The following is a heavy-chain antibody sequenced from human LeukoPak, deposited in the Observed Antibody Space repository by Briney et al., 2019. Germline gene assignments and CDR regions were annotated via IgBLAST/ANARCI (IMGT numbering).Heavy chain of an antibody. CDR2: IKQDGSEK. Sequence: GGSLRLSCAASGFTFSSYWMSWVRQAPGKGLEWVANIKQDGSEKYYVDSVKGRFIISRDNAKNSLYLQMNSLRAEDTAVYYCARASGDYKAYYFDYWGQGTLVTVSS. V-gene: IGHV3-7*03. D-gene: IGHD4-17*01. CDR1: GFTFSSYW. J-gene: IGHJ4*02. CDR3: ARASGDYKAYYFDY.